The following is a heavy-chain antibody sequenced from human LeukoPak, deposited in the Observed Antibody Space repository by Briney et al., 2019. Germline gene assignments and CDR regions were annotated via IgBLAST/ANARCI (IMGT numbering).Heavy chain of an antibody. CDR3: ARDNAPRIQLWPNQYYYYMDV. CDR2: IMPIFGTA. D-gene: IGHD5-18*01. Sequence: SVKVSCKASGGTFSSYDISWVRQAPGQGLEWMGGIMPIFGTANYAQKFQGRVTITADKSTSTAYMELSSLRSEDTAVYYCARDNAPRIQLWPNQYYYYMDVWGKGTTVTISS. CDR1: GGTFSSYD. V-gene: IGHV1-69*06. J-gene: IGHJ6*03.